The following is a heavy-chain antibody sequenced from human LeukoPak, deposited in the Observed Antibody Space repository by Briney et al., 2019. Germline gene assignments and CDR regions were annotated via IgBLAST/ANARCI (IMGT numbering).Heavy chain of an antibody. CDR3: ARETMVRGVIDY. Sequence: GASVKVSCKASGYTFTSYYVHWVRQAPGQGLEWMGVINPSGGGTSYARKFQGRVTMTRDTSTATVYMNLSSLRSEDTAVYYCARETMVRGVIDYWGQGTLVTVSS. CDR2: INPSGGGT. J-gene: IGHJ4*02. CDR1: GYTFTSYY. V-gene: IGHV1-46*01. D-gene: IGHD3-10*01.